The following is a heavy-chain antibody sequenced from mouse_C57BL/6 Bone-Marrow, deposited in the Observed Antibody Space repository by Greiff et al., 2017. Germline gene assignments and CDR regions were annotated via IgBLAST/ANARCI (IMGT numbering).Heavy chain of an antibody. CDR2: IDPSDSYT. V-gene: IGHV1-69*01. Sequence: QVQLQQPGAELVMPGASVKLSCKASGYTFPSYWMHWVKQRPGQGLEWIGEIDPSDSYTNYNQKFKGKSTLTVDKSSSTSYMQLSSLTSEDSAVYYCARGRLRRPFAYWGQGTLVTVSA. CDR3: ARGRLRRPFAY. J-gene: IGHJ3*01. D-gene: IGHD2-4*01. CDR1: GYTFPSYW.